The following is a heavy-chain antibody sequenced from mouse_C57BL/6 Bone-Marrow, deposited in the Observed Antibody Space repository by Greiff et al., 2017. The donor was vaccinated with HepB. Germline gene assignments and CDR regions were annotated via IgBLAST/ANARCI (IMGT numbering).Heavy chain of an antibody. D-gene: IGHD3-2*02. CDR3: ARRDSSGYLDY. J-gene: IGHJ2*01. V-gene: IGHV5-15*01. CDR1: GFTFSDYG. Sequence: EVQGVESGGGLVQPGGSLKLSCAASGFTFSDYGMAWVRQAPRKGPEWVAFISNLAYSIYYADTVTGRFTISRENAKNTLYLEMSSLRSEDTAMYYCARRDSSGYLDYWGQGTTLTVSS. CDR2: ISNLAYSI.